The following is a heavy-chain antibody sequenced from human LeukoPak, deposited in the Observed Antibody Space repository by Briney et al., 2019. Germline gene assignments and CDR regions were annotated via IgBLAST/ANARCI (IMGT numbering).Heavy chain of an antibody. Sequence: PGGSLRLSCAASGFTVSSNYMSWVRQAPGKGLEWVAVIYSCGSTYYADSVKGRFTIFRDNAKNSLYLQMNSLRAEATAVYYCARDKGDYDTSGSLFVFGGQGTLVTVSS. D-gene: IGHD3-22*01. CDR1: GFTVSSNY. V-gene: IGHV3-53*01. CDR2: IYSCGST. J-gene: IGHJ4*02. CDR3: ARDKGDYDTSGSLFVF.